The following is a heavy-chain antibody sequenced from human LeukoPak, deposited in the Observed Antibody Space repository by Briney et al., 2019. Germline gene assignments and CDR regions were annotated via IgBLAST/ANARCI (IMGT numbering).Heavy chain of an antibody. CDR3: ARVWLDCSSTSCYVGPDY. CDR2: IYYSGST. V-gene: IGHV4-39*07. Sequence: SETLSLTCTVSGGSISSSSYYWGWIRQPPGKGLEWSGSIYYSGSTYYNPSLNSRVTISVDTSKNQFSLKVSSVTAADTAVYYCARVWLDCSSTSCYVGPDYWGQGTLVTVSS. CDR1: GGSISSSSYY. D-gene: IGHD2-2*01. J-gene: IGHJ4*02.